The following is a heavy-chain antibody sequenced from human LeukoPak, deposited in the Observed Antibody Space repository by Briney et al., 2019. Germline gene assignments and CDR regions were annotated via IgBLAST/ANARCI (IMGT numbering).Heavy chain of an antibody. CDR3: ARADSYGYYTLDY. J-gene: IGHJ4*02. CDR1: GASISSGGYY. CDR2: ISTSGST. V-gene: IGHV4-61*02. Sequence: PSETLSLTCTVSGASISSGGYYWRWIRQPAGKGLEWIGRISTSGSTNYNPSLKSRVTISLETSKNQFSLKLSSLTAADTAVYYCARADSYGYYTLDYWGQGTLVTVSS. D-gene: IGHD5-18*01.